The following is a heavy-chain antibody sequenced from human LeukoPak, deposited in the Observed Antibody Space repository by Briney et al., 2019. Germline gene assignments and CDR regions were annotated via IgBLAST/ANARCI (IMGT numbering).Heavy chain of an antibody. V-gene: IGHV3-11*04. Sequence: GGSLRLSCAASGFTFSDYYMSWIRQAPGKGLQWVSYIGSSDYIMHYADSVKGRFSISRDNAKNSLYLQMNSLRAEDTAVYYCAELGITMIGGVWGKGTTVTISS. CDR1: GFTFSDYY. CDR2: IGSSDYIM. D-gene: IGHD3-10*02. J-gene: IGHJ6*04. CDR3: AELGITMIGGV.